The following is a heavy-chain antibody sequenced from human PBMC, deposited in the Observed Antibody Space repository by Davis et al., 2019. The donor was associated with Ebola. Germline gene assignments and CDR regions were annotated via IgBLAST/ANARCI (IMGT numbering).Heavy chain of an antibody. CDR3: ARGSPYGDHVDY. Sequence: MPGGSLRLSCTVSGGSISSYYWSWIRQPPGKGLEWIGYIYYSGSTNYNPSLKSRVTISVDRSKNQFSLTLSSVTAADTAVYFCARGSPYGDHVDYWGQGTLVTVSS. D-gene: IGHD4-17*01. CDR1: GGSISSYY. V-gene: IGHV4-59*12. J-gene: IGHJ4*02. CDR2: IYYSGST.